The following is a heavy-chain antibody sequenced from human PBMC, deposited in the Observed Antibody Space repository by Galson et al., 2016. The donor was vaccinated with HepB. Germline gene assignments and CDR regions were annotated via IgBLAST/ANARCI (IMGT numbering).Heavy chain of an antibody. CDR3: ASWSYGMDV. CDR1: GFTFSTYW. J-gene: IGHJ6*02. Sequence: SLRLSCAASGFTFSTYWVSWVRQAPGKGLEWVANIKPDGSDKYYVDSVKGRFTISRDNAKNSLYLQMNSLRAEYTAVYYGASWSYGMDVWGQGTTVTVSS. V-gene: IGHV3-7*03. CDR2: IKPDGSDK.